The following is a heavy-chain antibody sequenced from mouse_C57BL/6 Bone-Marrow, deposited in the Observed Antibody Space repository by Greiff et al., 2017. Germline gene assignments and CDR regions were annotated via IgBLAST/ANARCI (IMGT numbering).Heavy chain of an antibody. D-gene: IGHD1-1*01. V-gene: IGHV1-4*01. CDR3: ARSGYYGSSYVWYFDV. J-gene: IGHJ1*03. CDR1: GYTFTSYT. CDR2: INPRSGYT. Sequence: QVQLQQSGAELARPGASVKMSCKASGYTFTSYTMHWVKQRPGQGLEWIGYINPRSGYTKYNQKFKDKATLTADKSSSTAYMQLSSLTSEDSAVYYCARSGYYGSSYVWYFDVWGTGTTVTVSS.